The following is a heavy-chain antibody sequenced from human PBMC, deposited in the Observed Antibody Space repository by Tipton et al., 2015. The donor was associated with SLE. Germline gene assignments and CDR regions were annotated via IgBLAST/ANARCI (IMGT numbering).Heavy chain of an antibody. D-gene: IGHD2-2*01. CDR2: INHSGST. Sequence: TLSLTCAVYGGSFSGYYWSWIRQPPGKGLEWIGEINHSGSTNYNPSLKSRVTISVDTSKNQFSLKLSSVTAADTAVYYCARGLGYCSSTSCYSYWGQGTLVTVSS. CDR3: ARGLGYCSSTSCYSY. CDR1: GGSFSGYY. V-gene: IGHV4-34*01. J-gene: IGHJ4*02.